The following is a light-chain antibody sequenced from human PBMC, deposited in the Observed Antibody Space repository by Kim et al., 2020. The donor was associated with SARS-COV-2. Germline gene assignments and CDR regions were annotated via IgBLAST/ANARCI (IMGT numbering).Light chain of an antibody. CDR1: QNVSSNY. V-gene: IGKV3-20*01. CDR3: QIYGSSPRYT. J-gene: IGKJ2*01. Sequence: EIVLTQSPGTLSLAPGERATLSCRASQNVSSNYLAWHQQKSGQAPTLLSYGSSSSATGIPDRFSGSGSGTDFTLTISRLEPEDFAFYYCQIYGSSPRYTFGQGTKLEI. CDR2: GSS.